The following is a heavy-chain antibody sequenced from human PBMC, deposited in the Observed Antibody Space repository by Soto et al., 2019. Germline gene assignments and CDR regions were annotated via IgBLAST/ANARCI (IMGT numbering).Heavy chain of an antibody. D-gene: IGHD2-8*02. CDR1: GFTFSSYA. CDR3: AKDEYWESHFYDFMDL. J-gene: IGHJ6*03. CDR2: ISHDGNVN. V-gene: IGHV3-30*18. Sequence: QVQLVESGGGVVQPGRSLRLSCEASGFTFSSYAMHWVRQAPGKGLEWVAVISHDGNVNYYSESVKGRFTMSRDNSKDTLYLQMDSLRTEDTAVYFCAKDEYWESHFYDFMDLWGKGTPVTVSS.